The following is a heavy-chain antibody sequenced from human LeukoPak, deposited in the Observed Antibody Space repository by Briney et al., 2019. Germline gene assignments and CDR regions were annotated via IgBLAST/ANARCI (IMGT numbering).Heavy chain of an antibody. J-gene: IGHJ4*02. CDR2: IIPVFGVA. CDR1: GGTFSRNA. V-gene: IGHV1-69*04. Sequence: SVKVSCKVSGGTFSRNAISWVRQAPAQGREWMGRIIPVFGVANYAQKFQGRVTITADKSTSTAYMELSSLRSDDTAMYYCTRDRFDYGEHTHSDYWGQGTLVTVSS. CDR3: TRDRFDYGEHTHSDY. D-gene: IGHD4-17*01.